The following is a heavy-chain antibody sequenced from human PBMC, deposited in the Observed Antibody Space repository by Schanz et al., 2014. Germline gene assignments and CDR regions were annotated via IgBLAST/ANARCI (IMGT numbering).Heavy chain of an antibody. J-gene: IGHJ5*02. CDR2: IHYSGST. CDR3: ARDRYCPGARCPGWFDP. CDR1: GGSISSGVW. Sequence: QVQLQESGPGLVKPSGTLSLTCVVSGGSISSGVWWTWARQSPGKGLEWIGHIHYSGSTYYNPSLKSRVTILMDTSKNQFSLRLTSVTAADTAVYHCARDRYCPGARCPGWFDPWGQGTLVTVSS. D-gene: IGHD2-8*02. V-gene: IGHV4-4*02.